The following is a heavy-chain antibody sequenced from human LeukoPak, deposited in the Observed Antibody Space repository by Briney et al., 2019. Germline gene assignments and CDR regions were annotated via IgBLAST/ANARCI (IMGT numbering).Heavy chain of an antibody. CDR2: INHSGST. Sequence: PSETLSLTCAVYGGSLSGYYWSWIRQPPGKGLEWIGEINHSGSTNYNPSLKSRVTISVDTSKNQFSLKLSSVTAADTAVYYCARARGIVGATRTFDIWGQGTMVTVSS. J-gene: IGHJ3*02. V-gene: IGHV4-34*01. CDR1: GGSLSGYY. D-gene: IGHD1-26*01. CDR3: ARARGIVGATRTFDI.